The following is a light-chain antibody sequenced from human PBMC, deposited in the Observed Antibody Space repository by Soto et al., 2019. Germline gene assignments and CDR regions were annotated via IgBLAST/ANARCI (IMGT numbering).Light chain of an antibody. CDR1: TSNIGTNY. Sequence: QSVLTQPPSASGTPGQRVTFSCSGSTSNIGTNYVYWYQQLPGTAPRLLMYSTNKRPSGVPDRFSGSKSGTSAFLAITGLRSEDEANYYCAAWDDSLSGPVFGGGTKLTVL. V-gene: IGLV1-47*02. CDR2: STN. CDR3: AAWDDSLSGPV. J-gene: IGLJ2*01.